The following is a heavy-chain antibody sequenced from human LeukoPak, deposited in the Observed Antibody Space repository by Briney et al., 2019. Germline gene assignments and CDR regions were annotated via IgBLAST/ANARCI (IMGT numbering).Heavy chain of an antibody. CDR1: GFTFSSYA. CDR3: AKDQYGGNPQYYFDY. Sequence: GGSLRLSCAASGFTFSSYAMSWVRQAPGRGLDGFPVISGSGGNTYYADSVKGRFTISRDNSKNTLYLQMNSLRAEDTAVYYCAKDQYGGNPQYYFDYWGQGTLVTVSS. D-gene: IGHD4-23*01. V-gene: IGHV3-23*01. CDR2: ISGSGGNT. J-gene: IGHJ4*02.